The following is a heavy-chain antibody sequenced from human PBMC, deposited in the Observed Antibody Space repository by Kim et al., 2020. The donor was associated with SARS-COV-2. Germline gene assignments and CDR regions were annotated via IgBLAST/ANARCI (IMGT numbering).Heavy chain of an antibody. D-gene: IGHD3-9*01. CDR2: IIPIFGTA. CDR3: ARKSVNNDNAYYYYGMDV. J-gene: IGHJ6*02. V-gene: IGHV1-69*13. Sequence: SVKVSCKASGGTFSSYAISWVRQAPGQGLEWMGGIIPIFGTANYAQKFQGRVTITADESTSTAYMELSSLRSEDTAVYYCARKSVNNDNAYYYYGMDVWGQGTTVTVSS. CDR1: GGTFSSYA.